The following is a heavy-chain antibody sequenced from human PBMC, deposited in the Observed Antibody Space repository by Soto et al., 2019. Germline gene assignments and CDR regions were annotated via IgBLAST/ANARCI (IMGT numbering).Heavy chain of an antibody. V-gene: IGHV1-69*12. D-gene: IGHD3-3*02. CDR3: ARDKARQELGGNYYYALDV. J-gene: IGHJ6*02. Sequence: QVQVVQSGAEVKKPGSSVKVSCKSSGDTFSSSAISWVRQAPGQGLEWMGGIIPIFRTPDYAQKFQGRVTITADEATSTAYMELSSLRSEDTAVYYCARDKARQELGGNYYYALDVWGQGNTVTGSS. CDR1: GDTFSSSA. CDR2: IIPIFRTP.